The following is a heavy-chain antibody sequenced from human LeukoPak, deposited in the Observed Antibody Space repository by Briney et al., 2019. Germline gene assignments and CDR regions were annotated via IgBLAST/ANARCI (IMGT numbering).Heavy chain of an antibody. CDR1: GYTFTGYY. Sequence: ASVKVSCKASGYTFTGYYMHWVRQAPGQGLEWMGWINPNSGVTNYTQGLQGRVTLTRDTSTSTAYIDLSSLRFDDTVVYFCARAVHDDAFDIWGQGTMVTVSS. CDR2: INPNSGVT. V-gene: IGHV1-2*02. J-gene: IGHJ3*02. CDR3: ARAVHDDAFDI.